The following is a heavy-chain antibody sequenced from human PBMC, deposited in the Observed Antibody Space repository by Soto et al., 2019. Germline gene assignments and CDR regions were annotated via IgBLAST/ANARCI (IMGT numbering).Heavy chain of an antibody. CDR1: GYTFTSYG. V-gene: IGHV1-18*01. D-gene: IGHD2-2*02. J-gene: IGHJ6*02. CDR2: ISAYNGNT. CDR3: ARGTFLVGYCSSTSCYKGMDV. Sequence: PAKVSCKASGYTFTSYGIIWVRQAPGQGLEWMGWISAYNGNTNYAQKLQGRVTMTTDTSTSTAYMELRSLRSDDTAVYYCARGTFLVGYCSSTSCYKGMDVWGQGTTVTVSS.